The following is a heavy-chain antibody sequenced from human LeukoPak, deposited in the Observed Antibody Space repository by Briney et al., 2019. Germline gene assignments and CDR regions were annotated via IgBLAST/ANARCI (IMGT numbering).Heavy chain of an antibody. CDR2: ISAGGGST. CDR1: GFTFSSYA. D-gene: IGHD2-15*01. Sequence: GGSLRLSCAASGFTFSSYAMSWVRQAPGKGLEWVAGISAGGGSTYYADSVKGRFTISRDSSKDTLYLQMNSLRAEDTAVYYCARDGPYCSGDYCYWGGFDYWGQGTLVTVSS. V-gene: IGHV3-23*01. CDR3: ARDGPYCSGDYCYWGGFDY. J-gene: IGHJ4*02.